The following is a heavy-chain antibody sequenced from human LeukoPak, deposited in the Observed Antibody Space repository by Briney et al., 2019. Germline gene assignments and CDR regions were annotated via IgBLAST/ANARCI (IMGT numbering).Heavy chain of an antibody. V-gene: IGHV4-39*01. CDR2: IYYSGNT. Sequence: SETLSLTCTVSGGSISSSSHYWGWIRQPPGKGLEWIGSIYYSGNTYYNPSLKSRVTISVDTSKNQFSLKLSSVTAADTAVYYCARVEWRYYYDSSGYYHGAFDIWGQGTMVTVSS. D-gene: IGHD3-22*01. J-gene: IGHJ3*02. CDR3: ARVEWRYYYDSSGYYHGAFDI. CDR1: GGSISSSSHY.